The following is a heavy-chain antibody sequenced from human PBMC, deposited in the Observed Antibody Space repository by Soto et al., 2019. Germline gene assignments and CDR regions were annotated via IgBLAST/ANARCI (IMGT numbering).Heavy chain of an antibody. J-gene: IGHJ5*02. CDR3: ARVKVRWFDP. CDR1: GGSISSGGYP. CDR2: IYHSGST. V-gene: IGHV4-30-2*01. Sequence: KTSETLSLTCAVSGGSISSGGYPWSWIRQPPGKGLEWIGYIYHSGSTYYNPSLKSRVTISVDRSKNQFSLKLSSVTAADTAVYYCARVKVRWFDPWGQGTLVTVSS. D-gene: IGHD3-10*01.